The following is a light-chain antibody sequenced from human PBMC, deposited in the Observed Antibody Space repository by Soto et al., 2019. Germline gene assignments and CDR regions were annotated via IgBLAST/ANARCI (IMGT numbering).Light chain of an antibody. CDR3: LQSIQLPLT. CDR2: DVS. CDR1: QSLLHSDGKTY. V-gene: IGKV2D-29*01. J-gene: IGKJ4*01. Sequence: DLVMTQTPLSLSVTPGQPASISCRSSQSLLHSDGKTYLYWYVQKPGQPPQLLIYDVSNRFSGVPDRFSGSGSWTDFTLKISRVEAEDVGVYYCLQSIQLPLTFGGGTKVEIK.